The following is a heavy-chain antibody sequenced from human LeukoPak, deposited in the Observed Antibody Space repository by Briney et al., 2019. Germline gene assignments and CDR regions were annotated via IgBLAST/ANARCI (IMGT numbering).Heavy chain of an antibody. CDR2: VNTYNGNT. J-gene: IGHJ4*02. D-gene: IGHD2-15*01. Sequence: ASVKVSCKASGYTFTTYGISWVRQAPGHGLEWMGWVNTYNGNTQYAQKFQGRVTMTTDTSTSTTYMELRSLRSDDTADDTAVYYCVRDSCSGGSCYLDYWGQGTLVTVSS. CDR3: VRDSCSGGSCYLDY. V-gene: IGHV1-18*01. CDR1: GYTFTTYG.